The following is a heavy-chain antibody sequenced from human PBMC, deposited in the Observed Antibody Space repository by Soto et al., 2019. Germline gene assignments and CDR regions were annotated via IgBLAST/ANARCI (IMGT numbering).Heavy chain of an antibody. CDR3: AKEVRYYYYYMDV. V-gene: IGHV3-23*01. CDR2: IIGSGGST. Sequence: EVQLLESGGGLGQPGGSLRLSCAASGFTFSSYAMSWVRQAPGKGLEWVSGIIGSGGSTYYADSVKGRFTISRDNSKNTLYLQMNSLRAEDTAVYYCAKEVRYYYYYMDVWGKGTTVTVSS. J-gene: IGHJ6*03. CDR1: GFTFSSYA.